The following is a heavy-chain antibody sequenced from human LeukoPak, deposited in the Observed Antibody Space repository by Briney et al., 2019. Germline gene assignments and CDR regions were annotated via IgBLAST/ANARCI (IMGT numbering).Heavy chain of an antibody. V-gene: IGHV3-30*03. D-gene: IGHD3-9*01. Sequence: PGGSLRLSCAASGFTFSSYGMHWVRQAPGKGLEWVAVISYDGSNKYYADSVKGRFTISRDNSKNTLYLQMNSLRAEDTAVYYCATSLPLLRDFDWLLQGFDYWGQGTLVTVSS. CDR2: ISYDGSNK. CDR3: ATSLPLLRDFDWLLQGFDY. J-gene: IGHJ4*02. CDR1: GFTFSSYG.